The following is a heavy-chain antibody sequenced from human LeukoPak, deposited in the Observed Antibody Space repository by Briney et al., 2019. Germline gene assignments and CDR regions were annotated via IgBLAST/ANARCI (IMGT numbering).Heavy chain of an antibody. D-gene: IGHD6-13*01. V-gene: IGHV1-69*06. J-gene: IGHJ6*03. Sequence: GPSVKVSCKASGGTFSSYAISWVRQAPGQGLEWMGRIIPIFGTANYAQKFQGRVTITADKSTSTAYMELSSLRSEDTAVYYCAMYSSSWYATYYYYYMDVWGKGTTVTVSS. CDR2: IIPIFGTA. CDR1: GGTFSSYA. CDR3: AMYSSSWYATYYYYYMDV.